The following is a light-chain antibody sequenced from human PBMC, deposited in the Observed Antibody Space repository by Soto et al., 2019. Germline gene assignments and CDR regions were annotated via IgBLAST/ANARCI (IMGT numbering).Light chain of an antibody. J-gene: IGKJ2*01. V-gene: IGKV1-39*01. CDR2: GAS. CDR1: QNINHY. Sequence: DTQMTQSPSSLCASVGDRVTITCRASQNINHYLNWYQHQPGKAPKLLIYGASSLQSGVPSRFSGGGSGTDFTLTITNLQPEDFATYYCQQSYTLPNTFGQGTNLEIK. CDR3: QQSYTLPNT.